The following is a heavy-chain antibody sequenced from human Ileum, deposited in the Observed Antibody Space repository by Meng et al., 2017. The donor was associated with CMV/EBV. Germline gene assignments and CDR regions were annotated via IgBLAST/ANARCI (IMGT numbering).Heavy chain of an antibody. V-gene: IGHV1-2*02. Sequence: ASVKVSCKASGYTFTGHYMHWVRQAPGQGLEWMGWINPNRGGTNYSQKLQGRVTITRDTSISTAYMEPSRLRSDDTAVYYCARAILLYYFDYWGQGTLVTVSS. CDR3: ARAILLYYFDY. J-gene: IGHJ4*02. CDR2: INPNRGGT. CDR1: GYTFTGHY. D-gene: IGHD2-21*01.